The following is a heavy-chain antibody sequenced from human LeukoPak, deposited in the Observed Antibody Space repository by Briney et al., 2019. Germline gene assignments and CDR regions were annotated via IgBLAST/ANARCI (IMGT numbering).Heavy chain of an antibody. Sequence: GGSLRLSCAASGSTFSSYWMHWVRQAPGKGLVWVSRINSDGSTRSYADFVKGRFTISRDNAKNTLSQQMNSLRAEDTAVYYCVRGYSGSFLDSWGQGTLVTVSS. CDR3: VRGYSGSFLDS. CDR2: INSDGSTR. D-gene: IGHD1-26*01. V-gene: IGHV3-74*01. CDR1: GSTFSSYW. J-gene: IGHJ4*02.